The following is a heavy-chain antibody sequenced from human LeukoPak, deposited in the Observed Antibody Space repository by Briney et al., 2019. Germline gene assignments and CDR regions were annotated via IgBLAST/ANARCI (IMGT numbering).Heavy chain of an antibody. J-gene: IGHJ3*02. D-gene: IGHD4-17*01. Sequence: ASVKVSCKASGYTFTGYYMHWVRQAPGQGLEWMGWINPNSGGTNYAQKFQDRVTVTRDTSISTAYMELSSLRSDDTAVYYCARPTTVTDYDACDIWGQGTMVTVSS. CDR1: GYTFTGYY. CDR2: INPNSGGT. V-gene: IGHV1-2*02. CDR3: ARPTTVTDYDACDI.